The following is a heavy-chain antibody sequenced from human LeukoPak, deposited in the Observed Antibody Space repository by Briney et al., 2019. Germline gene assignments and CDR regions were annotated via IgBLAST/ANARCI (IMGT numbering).Heavy chain of an antibody. J-gene: IGHJ4*02. CDR3: AREDSSGWYTAY. CDR1: GFTFSSHG. D-gene: IGHD6-19*01. CDR2: IRYDGSKK. V-gene: IGHV3-33*01. Sequence: GGSLRLSCAASGFTFSSHGMHWVRQAPGKGLEWVAIIRYDGSKKWYAESVRGRFTISRDDSKNTLFLQMNNLRVEDTAVYYCAREDSSGWYTAYWGQGTLVTVSS.